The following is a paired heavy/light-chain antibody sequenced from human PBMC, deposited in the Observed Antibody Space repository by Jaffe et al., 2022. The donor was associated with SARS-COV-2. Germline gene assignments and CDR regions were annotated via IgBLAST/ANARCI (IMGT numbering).Light chain of an antibody. Sequence: EIVLTQSPATLSLSPGERATLSCRASQSISDYLVWYQQKPGQAPRLLIYDASNRATDIPARFSGSGSGTDFTLTISSLEPEDFAVYYCQQRRSWPLTFGGGTKVETK. CDR1: QSISDY. V-gene: IGKV3-11*01. J-gene: IGKJ4*01. CDR3: QQRRSWPLT. CDR2: DAS.
Heavy chain of an antibody. CDR3: ARIRGSSGWDFGY. Sequence: EVQLVESGGGLAKPGGSLRLSCAASGFTFSNYAMNWVRQAPGKGLEWVSSISHSADSINYADSVKGRFTISRDNAENSLYLQLNSLRAEDTAVYYCARIRGSSGWDFGYWGQGTLVTVSS. D-gene: IGHD6-19*01. CDR1: GFTFSNYA. CDR2: ISHSADSI. J-gene: IGHJ4*02. V-gene: IGHV3-21*01.